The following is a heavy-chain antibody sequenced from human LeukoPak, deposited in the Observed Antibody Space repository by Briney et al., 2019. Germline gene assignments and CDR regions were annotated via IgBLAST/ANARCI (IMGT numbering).Heavy chain of an antibody. CDR2: MNPNSGNT. V-gene: IGHV1-8*03. CDR3: ARGRSPSGVATSYYMDV. Sequence: GASVKVSCKASGYTFNSYDINWARQATGQGLEWVGWMNPNSGNTGYPQKFQGRVTITRNTSISTAYMELSSLRSEDTAVYCCARGRSPSGVATSYYMDVWGKGTTVTVSS. J-gene: IGHJ6*03. CDR1: GYTFNSYD. D-gene: IGHD2-8*01.